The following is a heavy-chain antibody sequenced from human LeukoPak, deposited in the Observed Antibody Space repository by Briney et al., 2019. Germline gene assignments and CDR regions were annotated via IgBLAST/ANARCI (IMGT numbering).Heavy chain of an antibody. D-gene: IGHD3-16*01. CDR1: GFTFSSYG. J-gene: IGHJ4*02. V-gene: IGHV3-33*01. CDR2: IWYDGSNK. Sequence: PGGSLRLSCAASGFTFSSYGMHWVRQAPGKGLEWVAVIWYDGSNKYYADSVKGRFTISRDNSKNTLYLQMNSLRAEDTAVYYCASSLRGEFNFDYWGQGTLVTVSS. CDR3: ASSLRGEFNFDY.